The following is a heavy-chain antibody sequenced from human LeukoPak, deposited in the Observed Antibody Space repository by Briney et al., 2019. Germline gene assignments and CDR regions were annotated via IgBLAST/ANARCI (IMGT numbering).Heavy chain of an antibody. Sequence: PSETLTLTCTVSGGSISSSSYYWGWIRQPPGKGLEWIGSIYYSGSTYYNPSLKSRVTISVGTSKNQFSLKLSSVTAADTAVYYCARDLVPAAIQGYFDYWGQGTLVTVSS. CDR2: IYYSGST. CDR1: GGSISSSSYY. D-gene: IGHD2-2*02. J-gene: IGHJ4*02. V-gene: IGHV4-39*07. CDR3: ARDLVPAAIQGYFDY.